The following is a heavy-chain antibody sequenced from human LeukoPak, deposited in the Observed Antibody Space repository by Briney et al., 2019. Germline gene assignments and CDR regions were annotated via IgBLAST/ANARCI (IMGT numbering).Heavy chain of an antibody. D-gene: IGHD2-15*01. CDR2: IGFDQTTI. J-gene: IGHJ4*02. CDR1: GFDFSGYA. Sequence: PGGSLRLSCEASGFDFSGYAMNWVRQAPGKGLEWLSHIGFDQTTIYYADSVKGRFTISRDNAKNSLYLQMNLMRAEDTAIYYCSRGGYCSGGTCYVGDHWGQGSLVIVSS. CDR3: SRGGYCSGGTCYVGDH. V-gene: IGHV3-48*01.